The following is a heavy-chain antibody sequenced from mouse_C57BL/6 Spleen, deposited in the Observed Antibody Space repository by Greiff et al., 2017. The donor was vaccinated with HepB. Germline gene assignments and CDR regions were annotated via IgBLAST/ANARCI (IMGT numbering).Heavy chain of an antibody. V-gene: IGHV5-9-1*02. Sequence: DVKLVESGEGLVKPGGSLKLSCAASGFTFSSYAMSWVRQTPEKRLEWVAYISSGGDYIYYADTVKGRFTISRDNARNTLYLQMSSLKSEDTAMYYCTRIYYYGSSYVLYAMDYWGQGTSVTVSS. CDR3: TRIYYYGSSYVLYAMDY. CDR2: ISSGGDYI. D-gene: IGHD1-1*01. J-gene: IGHJ4*01. CDR1: GFTFSSYA.